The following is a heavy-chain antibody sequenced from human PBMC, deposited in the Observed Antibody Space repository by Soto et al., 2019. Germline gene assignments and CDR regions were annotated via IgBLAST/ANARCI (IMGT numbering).Heavy chain of an antibody. V-gene: IGHV5-51*01. CDR3: ARQHPLDCCAWYN. CDR1: GYTFTAYW. Sequence: PGESLKISCKCSGYTFTAYWIAWVRQMPGKGLEYMGTIYAGDSDTSYSPSFEGRVTMSADKSISTAYLHWSSLKASHTAMYYCARQHPLDCCAWYNWGQGTLVTVSS. J-gene: IGHJ4*02. D-gene: IGHD1-1*01. CDR2: IYAGDSDT.